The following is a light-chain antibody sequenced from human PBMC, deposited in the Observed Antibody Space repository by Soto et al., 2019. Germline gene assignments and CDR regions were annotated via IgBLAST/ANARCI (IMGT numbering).Light chain of an antibody. Sequence: EIVLTQSPATLSLSPGERATLSCRASQSVSSYLAWYQQKPGQAPRLLIYDASNRATGIPARFSGSGSGTDFTLTISSLEPEDFAGYYCQQRSSWPLLWPFGGGTKVEIK. V-gene: IGKV3-11*01. CDR3: QQRSSWPLLWP. CDR2: DAS. CDR1: QSVSSY. J-gene: IGKJ4*01.